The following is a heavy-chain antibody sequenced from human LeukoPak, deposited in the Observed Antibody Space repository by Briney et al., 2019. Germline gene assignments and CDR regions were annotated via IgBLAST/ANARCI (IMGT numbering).Heavy chain of an antibody. J-gene: IGHJ3*02. CDR1: GGSISSYY. CDR3: ARSVVVVTADAFDI. Sequence: SETLSLTCTVSGGSISSYYWSWIRQPPGKGLEWIGYIYYSGSTNYNPSLKSRVTISVDTSKNQFSLKLSSVTAADTAVYYCARSVVVVTADAFDIWGQGTMVTVSS. V-gene: IGHV4-59*01. CDR2: IYYSGST. D-gene: IGHD2-21*02.